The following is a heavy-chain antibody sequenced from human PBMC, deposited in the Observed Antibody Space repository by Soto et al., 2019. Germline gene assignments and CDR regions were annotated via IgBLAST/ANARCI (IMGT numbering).Heavy chain of an antibody. D-gene: IGHD6-6*01. V-gene: IGHV3-30*18. CDR2: ISYDGSNK. J-gene: IGHJ6*03. Sequence: GGSLRLSCAASGFTFSSYGIHWVRQAPGKGLEWVAVISYDGSNKYYADSVKGRFTISRESSKNTLYLQMNSLRAEDTAVYYCAKEREQLGTYYYYYYMDVWGKGTTVTVSS. CDR1: GFTFSSYG. CDR3: AKEREQLGTYYYYYYMDV.